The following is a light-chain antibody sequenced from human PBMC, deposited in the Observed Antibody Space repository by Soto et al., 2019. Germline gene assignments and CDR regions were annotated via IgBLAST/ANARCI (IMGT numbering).Light chain of an antibody. J-gene: IGLJ1*01. CDR3: SSYTNSNTLV. Sequence: QALLTQPASVSGSPGQSITISCTETNSDVGGYNYVSFYQQHRVKAXKLMIYEVSNRPSGVSNRFSGSKSGNTASLTISGLQAEDEADYYCSSYTNSNTLVFGTGTKVTVL. CDR1: NSDVGGYNY. CDR2: EVS. V-gene: IGLV2-14*01.